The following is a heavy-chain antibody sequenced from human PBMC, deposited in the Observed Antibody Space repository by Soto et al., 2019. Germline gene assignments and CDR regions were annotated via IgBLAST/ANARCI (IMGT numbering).Heavy chain of an antibody. Sequence: WGSLRLSCAASGFTFSSYSMNWVRQAPGKGLEWVSYISSSSSTIYYADSVKGRFTISRDNAKNSLYLQMNSLRDEDTAVYYCARDSYSNYVRSFDYWGQGTLVTVSX. CDR3: ARDSYSNYVRSFDY. J-gene: IGHJ4*02. CDR2: ISSSSSTI. V-gene: IGHV3-48*02. CDR1: GFTFSSYS. D-gene: IGHD4-4*01.